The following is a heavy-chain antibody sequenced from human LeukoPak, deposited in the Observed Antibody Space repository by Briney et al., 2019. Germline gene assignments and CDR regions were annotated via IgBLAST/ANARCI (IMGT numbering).Heavy chain of an antibody. Sequence: GGSLRLSCAASGFTFSDYNMHWVRQAPGKGLEWVAVISYDGSNKYYADSVKGRFTISRDNSKNTLYLQMNSLRAEDTAVYYCARDGVTMVRGVINNWLDPWGQGTLVTVSS. V-gene: IGHV3-30*03. CDR3: ARDGVTMVRGVINNWLDP. CDR2: ISYDGSNK. CDR1: GFTFSDYN. D-gene: IGHD3-10*01. J-gene: IGHJ5*02.